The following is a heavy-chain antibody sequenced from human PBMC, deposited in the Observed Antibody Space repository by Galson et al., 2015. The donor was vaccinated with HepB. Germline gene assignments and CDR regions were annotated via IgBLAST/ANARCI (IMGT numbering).Heavy chain of an antibody. D-gene: IGHD3-22*01. CDR1: GFVFSDYY. V-gene: IGHV3-11*01. CDR3: ARDMGYYDSSGYYPYYFDY. CDR2: ISSSGSSL. J-gene: IGHJ4*02. Sequence: SLRLSCAASGFVFSDYYMTWIRQAPGKGLEWVSYISSSGSSLYYADSVKGRFTISRDNARNSLYLHIDSLRAEDTAVYYCARDMGYYDSSGYYPYYFDYWGQGTLVTVSS.